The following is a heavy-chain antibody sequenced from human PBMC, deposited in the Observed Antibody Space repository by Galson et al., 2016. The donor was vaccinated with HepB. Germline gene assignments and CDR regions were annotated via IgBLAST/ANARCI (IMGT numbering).Heavy chain of an antibody. D-gene: IGHD2-8*02. CDR3: ATFPGRSGEFYYFDN. Sequence: TLSLTCSVSGDSIRSAGLYWSWIRQHPGKGFEWIGYIYYSEGSHYNAPLQGRVTISLDTSKNQFSLKLRSVTAADTAVYSCATFPGRSGEFYYFDNWGQGTLVTVSS. V-gene: IGHV4-31*03. CDR1: GDSIRSAGLY. J-gene: IGHJ4*02. CDR2: IYYSEGS.